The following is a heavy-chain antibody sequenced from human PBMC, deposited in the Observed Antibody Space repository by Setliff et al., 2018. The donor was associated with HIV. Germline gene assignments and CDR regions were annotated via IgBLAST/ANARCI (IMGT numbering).Heavy chain of an antibody. CDR1: GGTFSRYT. CDR2: IIPIFGTT. CDR3: ARDNYYDTSGAIGY. Sequence: SVKVSCKASGGTFSRYTISWVRQAPGQGLEWMGGIIPIFGTTNYAQRFQGRVPITADASTSTAYMELSSLRSEDTAMYFCARDNYYDTSGAIGYWGQGTMVTVSS. D-gene: IGHD3-22*01. J-gene: IGHJ4*02. V-gene: IGHV1-69*13.